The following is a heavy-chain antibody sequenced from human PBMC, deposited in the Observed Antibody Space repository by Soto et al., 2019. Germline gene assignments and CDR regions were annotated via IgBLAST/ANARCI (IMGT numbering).Heavy chain of an antibody. V-gene: IGHV3-23*01. J-gene: IGHJ5*02. CDR3: ARDSSAWPT. CDR1: GFTFASYV. Sequence: GGCLRLSCAASGFTFASYVMTWVRQAPEKGLEWVSSISGSTDNTYYADSVKGRFTISRDNSKNTLYLQMSSLRAEDTAVYYCARDSSAWPTWGQGALVTVSS. D-gene: IGHD6-19*01. CDR2: ISGSTDNT.